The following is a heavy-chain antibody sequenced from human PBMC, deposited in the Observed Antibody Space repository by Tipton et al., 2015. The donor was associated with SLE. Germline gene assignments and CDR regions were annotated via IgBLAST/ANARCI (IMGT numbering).Heavy chain of an antibody. V-gene: IGHV4-39*07. CDR1: GGSISSGGYY. D-gene: IGHD2-21*02. CDR2: INHSGST. CDR3: ARRLSGDAGYFDD. J-gene: IGHJ4*02. Sequence: TLSLTCTVSGGSISSGGYYWSWIRQPPGKGLEWVGEINHSGSTNYNQSLKSRVTISVDTSKNQFSLKLSSVTAADTAVYYCARRLSGDAGYFDDWGQGTLVTVSS.